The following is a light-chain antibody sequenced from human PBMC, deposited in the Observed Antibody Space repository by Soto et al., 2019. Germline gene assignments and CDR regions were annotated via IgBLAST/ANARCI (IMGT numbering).Light chain of an antibody. CDR3: KQYGSSQT. CDR2: GAS. CDR1: QSVSSY. V-gene: IGKV3-20*01. J-gene: IGKJ1*01. Sequence: EIVLTQSPATLSFSPGERATLSCRASQSVSSYLAWYQQKPGQAPRLLIYGASSRATGIPDRFSGSGSGKDFTLTISRLEPEDFAVYYCKQYGSSQTFGQGTKVDIK.